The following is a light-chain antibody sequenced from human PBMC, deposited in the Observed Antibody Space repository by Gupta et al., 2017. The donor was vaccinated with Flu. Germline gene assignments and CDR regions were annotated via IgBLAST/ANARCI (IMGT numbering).Light chain of an antibody. J-gene: IGKJ2*01. CDR3: KEASGFPYT. V-gene: IGKV1-12*01. CDR1: QGGNSW. Sequence: DIRLPQSPSSVSASVGDTVTITCRASQGGNSWLAWYQQKPGKVPNRLIYSASSLQHGVPARFSGSGSGTEFTLTITGMQAEDLATYYCKEASGFPYTFGQGTKLEIK. CDR2: SAS.